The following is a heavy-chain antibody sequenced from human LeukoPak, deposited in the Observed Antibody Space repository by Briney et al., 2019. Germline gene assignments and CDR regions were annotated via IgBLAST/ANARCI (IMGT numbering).Heavy chain of an antibody. CDR3: ASAVQLERHDAFDI. D-gene: IGHD1-1*01. V-gene: IGHV4-4*07. J-gene: IGHJ3*02. CDR2: IYTSGST. Sequence: PSETLSLTCTVSGGSISSDYWSWIRQPPGKGLEWIGRIYTSGSTNYNPSLKSRVTMSVDTSKNQFSLKLSSVTAADTAVYYCASAVQLERHDAFDIWGQGTMVTVSS. CDR1: GGSISSDY.